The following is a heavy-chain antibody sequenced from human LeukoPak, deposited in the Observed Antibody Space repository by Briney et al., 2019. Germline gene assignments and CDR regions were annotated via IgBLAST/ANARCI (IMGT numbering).Heavy chain of an antibody. V-gene: IGHV1-2*06. CDR1: GYTFTGYY. J-gene: IGHJ4*02. Sequence: ASVKVSCKASGYTFTGYYMHWVRQAPGQGLEWMGRINSNSGGTNYAQKFQGRVTMTRDTSTSTVYMELSSLRPEDTAVYYCASSGWYEGFDYWGQGTLVTVSS. D-gene: IGHD6-19*01. CDR3: ASSGWYEGFDY. CDR2: INSNSGGT.